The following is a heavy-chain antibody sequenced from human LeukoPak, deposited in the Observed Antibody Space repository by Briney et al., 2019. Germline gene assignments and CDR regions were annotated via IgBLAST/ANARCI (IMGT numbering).Heavy chain of an antibody. D-gene: IGHD6-19*01. J-gene: IGHJ4*02. CDR2: IYDSGST. V-gene: IGHV4-39*01. CDR3: AAEISSGWYNY. CDR1: GGSISSYY. Sequence: PSETLSLTCTVSGGSISSYYWGWIRQPPGKGLEWVGSIYDSGSTYYNPSLKSRVTISVDTSKNQFSLKLSSVTAADTAVYYCAAEISSGWYNYWGQGTLVTVSS.